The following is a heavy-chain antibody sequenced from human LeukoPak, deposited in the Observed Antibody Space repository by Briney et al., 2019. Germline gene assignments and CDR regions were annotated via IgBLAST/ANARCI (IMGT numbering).Heavy chain of an antibody. CDR2: TNPSTGSA. J-gene: IGHJ3*02. Sequence: ASVKVSCQASGYTFNTYGLAWVRQAPGQGLEWMGWTNPSTGSAEYAQKFQSRITLTTDTSTSTAYLDLSSLRSDDTAVNYCARDVNMLKVGIQSPDVFDIWGQGTMLTVSS. CDR1: GYTFNTYG. CDR3: ARDVNMLKVGIQSPDVFDI. D-gene: IGHD3-16*01. V-gene: IGHV1-18*01.